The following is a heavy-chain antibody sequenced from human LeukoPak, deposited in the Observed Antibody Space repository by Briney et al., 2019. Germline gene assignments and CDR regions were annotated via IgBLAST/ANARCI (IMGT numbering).Heavy chain of an antibody. CDR1: GGSFSGYY. Sequence: SETLSLTCAVNGGSFSGYYWSWIRQPPGKGLEWIGEINHSGSTNYNPSLKSRVTISVDTSKNQFSLKLSSVTAADTAVYYCARVLTYCSGGSCYYYYFDYWGQGTLVTVSS. CDR2: INHSGST. CDR3: ARVLTYCSGGSCYYYYFDY. D-gene: IGHD2-15*01. J-gene: IGHJ4*02. V-gene: IGHV4-34*01.